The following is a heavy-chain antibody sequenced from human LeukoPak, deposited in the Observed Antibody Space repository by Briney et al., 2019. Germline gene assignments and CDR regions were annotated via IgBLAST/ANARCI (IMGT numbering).Heavy chain of an antibody. Sequence: ASVKVSCKVSGYTLTELSMHWVRQGPGKGLEWVGCFDPEDGETIYAQKFQGRVTMTEDTSTDTAYMELSSLRSEDTAVYYCATVSLTGTDAFDIWGQGTMVTVSS. J-gene: IGHJ3*02. V-gene: IGHV1-24*01. CDR2: FDPEDGET. D-gene: IGHD3-9*01. CDR3: ATVSLTGTDAFDI. CDR1: GYTLTELS.